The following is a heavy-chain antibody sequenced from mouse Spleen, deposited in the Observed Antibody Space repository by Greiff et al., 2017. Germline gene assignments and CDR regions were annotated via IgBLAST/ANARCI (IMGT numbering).Heavy chain of an antibody. CDR1: GFTFSSYA. CDR2: INSNGGST. V-gene: IGHV5-6-2*01. CDR3: ARRYSYYSLDY. Sequence: EVQLVESGGGLVKPGGSLKLSCAASGFTFSSYAMSWVRQTPEKRLEWVAAINSNGGSTYYPDTVKDRFTISRDNAKNTLYLQMSSLRSEDTALYYCARRYSYYSLDYWGQGTTLTVSS. J-gene: IGHJ2*01. D-gene: IGHD2-12*01.